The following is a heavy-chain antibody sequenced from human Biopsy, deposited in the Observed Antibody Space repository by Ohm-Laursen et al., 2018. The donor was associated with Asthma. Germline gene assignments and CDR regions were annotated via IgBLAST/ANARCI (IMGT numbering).Heavy chain of an antibody. Sequence: SVKVSCKSLGGTFNTYVIGWVRQAPGQGLEWMGGINSVFGTTTYPQKFQDRVTITAGDSTSTVYMELSSLRSEDTAVYYCARKAGSCISRTCYSLDFWGQGALVTVSS. CDR2: INSVFGTT. D-gene: IGHD2-2*01. J-gene: IGHJ4*02. V-gene: IGHV1-69*13. CDR1: GGTFNTYV. CDR3: ARKAGSCISRTCYSLDF.